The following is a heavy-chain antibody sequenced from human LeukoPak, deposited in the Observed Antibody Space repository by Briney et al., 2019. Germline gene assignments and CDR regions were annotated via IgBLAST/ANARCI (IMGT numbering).Heavy chain of an antibody. CDR3: ARDARPPDY. V-gene: IGHV4-39*07. CDR2: INYSGST. J-gene: IGHJ4*02. CDR1: GGSISSSSYY. Sequence: SETLSLTCTVSGGSISSSSYYWGWIRQPPGKGLEWIGSINYSGSTYYNPSLKSRVTISVDTSKNQFSLKLSSVTAADTAVYYCARDARPPDYWGQGTLVTVSS.